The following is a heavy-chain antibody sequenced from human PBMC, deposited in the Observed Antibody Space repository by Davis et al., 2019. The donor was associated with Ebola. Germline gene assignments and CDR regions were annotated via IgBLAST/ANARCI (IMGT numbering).Heavy chain of an antibody. V-gene: IGHV4-59*01. CDR3: AREGSETYPDAFDI. Sequence: SETLSLTCAVYGGSFSGYYWSWIRQPPGKRLEWIGYIYHSGITKYNPSLKSRVTISVDTSRNQMSLKLSSVTAADTAVYYCAREGSETYPDAFDIWGQGTMVTVSS. CDR1: GGSFSGYY. CDR2: IYHSGIT. J-gene: IGHJ3*02. D-gene: IGHD2-2*02.